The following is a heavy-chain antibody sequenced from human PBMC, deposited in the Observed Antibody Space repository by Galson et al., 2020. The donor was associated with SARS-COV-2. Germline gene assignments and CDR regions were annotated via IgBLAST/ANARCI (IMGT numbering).Heavy chain of an antibody. Sequence: SETLSLTCTVSGGSISSGNYYWSWIRQPPGKGLEWIGHIYTSGSTNYNPSLKSRVTISVDTSKNQFSLKLSSVTAADTAVYYCARELLWFGELSGGGEYMDVWGKGTTVTISS. D-gene: IGHD3-10*01. CDR1: GGSISSGNYY. V-gene: IGHV4-61*09. CDR3: ARELLWFGELSGGGEYMDV. CDR2: IYTSGST. J-gene: IGHJ6*03.